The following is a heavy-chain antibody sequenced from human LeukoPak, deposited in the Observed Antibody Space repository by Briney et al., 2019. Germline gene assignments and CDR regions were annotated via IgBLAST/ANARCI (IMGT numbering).Heavy chain of an antibody. D-gene: IGHD6-19*01. CDR3: ARAVYSSGWYEDY. CDR2: IYYSGNT. J-gene: IGHJ4*02. CDR1: GVSISSSNSY. Sequence: SETLSLTCTVSGVSISSSNSYWGWIREPPGKGLEWIGSIYYSGNTYYNASLKSQVSISIDTSKNQFSLRLTSVTAADTAVYYCARAVYSSGWYEDYWGQGTLVTVSS. V-gene: IGHV4-39*01.